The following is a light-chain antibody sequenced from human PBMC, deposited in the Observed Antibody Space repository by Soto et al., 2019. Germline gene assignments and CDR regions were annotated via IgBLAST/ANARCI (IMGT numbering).Light chain of an antibody. CDR3: QEYNSYSGT. J-gene: IGKJ1*01. CDR2: DAS. CDR1: QSLGIW. Sequence: GGRVTITCRASQSLGIWLAWHQQKPGKAPKLLIYDASTLKSGVPSRFSGSGSGTKFTPTISSLQPDDFATYYCQEYNSYSGTFGQGTKVGIK. V-gene: IGKV1-5*01.